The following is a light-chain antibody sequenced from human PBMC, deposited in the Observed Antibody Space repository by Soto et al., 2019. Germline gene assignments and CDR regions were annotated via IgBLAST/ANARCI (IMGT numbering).Light chain of an antibody. CDR1: QSIRTD. J-gene: IGKJ1*01. V-gene: IGKV3D-15*01. CDR2: DAS. Sequence: DIVMTQSPATLSVSPGERATLSCRASQSIRTDLAWYQQKSGQGPRLLIYDASTRATGIPGRFSGSGSGTEFTLPISSLQSEDFAVYYCQQYNNWPPWTFGQGTKV. CDR3: QQYNNWPPWT.